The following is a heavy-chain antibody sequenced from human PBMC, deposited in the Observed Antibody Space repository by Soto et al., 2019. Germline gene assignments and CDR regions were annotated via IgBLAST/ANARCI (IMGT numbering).Heavy chain of an antibody. CDR1: GGTFSSYA. D-gene: IGHD6-6*01. J-gene: IGHJ6*02. V-gene: IGHV1-69*13. Sequence: ASVKVSCKASGGTFSSYAISWVRQAPGQGLEWMGGIIPIFGTANYAQKVQGRVTITAAHSTSRASLELSSLRSEDPAVYSCASAGSSSSDYSYYYGMDVRGQRRTVTVSS. CDR3: ASAGSSSSDYSYYYGMDV. CDR2: IIPIFGTA.